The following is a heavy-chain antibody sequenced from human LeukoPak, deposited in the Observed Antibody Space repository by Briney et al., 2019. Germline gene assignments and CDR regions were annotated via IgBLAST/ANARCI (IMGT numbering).Heavy chain of an antibody. J-gene: IGHJ4*02. D-gene: IGHD3-22*01. V-gene: IGHV4-31*03. Sequence: SETLSLTCTVSGVSISSSGYYWSWLRQHPGKGLEWIGYIYYSGTTYYNPSLKSRVTISVDTSKNQFSLKLFSVTAADTAVYYCARDDYYDSSGYLDYWGRGTLVTVSS. CDR3: ARDDYYDSSGYLDY. CDR2: IYYSGTT. CDR1: GVSISSSGYY.